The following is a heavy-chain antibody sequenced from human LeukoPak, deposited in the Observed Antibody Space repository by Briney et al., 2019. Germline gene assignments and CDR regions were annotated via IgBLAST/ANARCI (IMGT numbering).Heavy chain of an antibody. CDR2: INPNSGGT. Sequence: GASVKVSCKASGYTFTGYYMHWVRQAPGQGLEWMGWINPNSGGTNYAQKFQGRVTMTRDTSISTAYTELSRLRSDDTAVYYCARVPRVAATFWFDPWGQGTLVTVSS. J-gene: IGHJ5*02. V-gene: IGHV1-2*02. D-gene: IGHD2-15*01. CDR1: GYTFTGYY. CDR3: ARVPRVAATFWFDP.